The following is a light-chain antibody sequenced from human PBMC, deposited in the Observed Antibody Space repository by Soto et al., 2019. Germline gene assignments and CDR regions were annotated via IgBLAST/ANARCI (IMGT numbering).Light chain of an antibody. Sequence: QSALTQPASVSGSPGQSITISCTGTSSDVGGYDFVSWYQHHPGKAPRLMIYDVSHRPSGVSDRFSASKSGNTASLTISGLQAEDEADYYCSSYTSSSTLVFGTGTKVTVL. CDR1: SSDVGGYDF. J-gene: IGLJ1*01. CDR2: DVS. CDR3: SSYTSSSTLV. V-gene: IGLV2-14*03.